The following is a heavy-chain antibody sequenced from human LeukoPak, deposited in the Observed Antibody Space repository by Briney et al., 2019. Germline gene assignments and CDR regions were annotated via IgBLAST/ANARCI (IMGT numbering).Heavy chain of an antibody. CDR2: IYYNGNT. CDR1: GGSISGSSYY. J-gene: IGHJ3*02. D-gene: IGHD6-13*01. CDR3: ARPQGSSWYVAFDI. V-gene: IGHV4-39*01. Sequence: SETLSLTCTVSGGSISGSSYYWGWIRQPPGKGLAWIGSIYYNGNTYYNPSLKSRVTISVDTSKNQFSLKLSSVTAADTAVYYCARPQGSSWYVAFDIWGQGTMVTVSS.